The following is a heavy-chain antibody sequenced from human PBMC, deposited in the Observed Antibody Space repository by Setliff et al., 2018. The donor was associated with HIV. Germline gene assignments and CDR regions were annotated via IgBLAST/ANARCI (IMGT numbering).Heavy chain of an antibody. J-gene: IGHJ6*04. D-gene: IGHD3-16*01. CDR2: MYYSGGT. Sequence: SETLSLTCTVSGGSMSSHYWSWIRQPPGKGLEWIGYMYYSGGTSYNPSLKSRVTISADTSKKQFSLKVTSVTAAATAEYYCARGDTRNVWGKGSRVTVSS. V-gene: IGHV4-59*11. CDR1: GGSMSSHY. CDR3: ARGDTRNV.